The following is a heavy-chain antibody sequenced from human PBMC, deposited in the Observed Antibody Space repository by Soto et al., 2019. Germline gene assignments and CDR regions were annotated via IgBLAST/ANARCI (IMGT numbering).Heavy chain of an antibody. J-gene: IGHJ4*02. Sequence: QVQLVQSGAEVKKPGSSVKVSCKASGGTFSSYAISWVRQAPGQGLEWMGGIIPIFGTANYAQKFQGRVTITEDKSTSTAYMERSSLRYEDTAVYYCARDIGYSYCYPHFDYWGQGTLVNVSS. CDR3: ARDIGYSYCYPHFDY. CDR2: IIPIFGTA. V-gene: IGHV1-69*14. D-gene: IGHD5-18*01. CDR1: GGTFSSYA.